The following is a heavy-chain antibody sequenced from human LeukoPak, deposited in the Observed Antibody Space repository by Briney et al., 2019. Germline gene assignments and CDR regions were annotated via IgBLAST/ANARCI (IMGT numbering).Heavy chain of an antibody. CDR3: ARASFASGIMITFGGVTVDY. Sequence: ASVKVSCKASGYIFRSYGLSWVRQAPGQGLEWLGWISCYNGETRYEQNFQGRVTLTTDTSTSTAYMELRSLTSDDTAVYYCARASFASGIMITFGGVTVDYWGQGTLVTVSS. CDR1: GYIFRSYG. CDR2: ISCYNGET. D-gene: IGHD3-16*01. V-gene: IGHV1-18*01. J-gene: IGHJ4*02.